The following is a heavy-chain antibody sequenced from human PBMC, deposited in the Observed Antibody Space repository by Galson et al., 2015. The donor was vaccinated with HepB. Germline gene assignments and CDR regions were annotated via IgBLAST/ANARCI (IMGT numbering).Heavy chain of an antibody. CDR2: INHSGST. J-gene: IGHJ3*02. V-gene: IGHV4-34*01. Sequence: SETLSLTCAVYGGSFSGYYWSWIRQPPGKGLEWIGEINHSGSTNYNPSLKSRVTISVDTSKNQFSLKLSSVTAADTAVYYCASVGTGDAFDIWGQGTMVTVSS. CDR1: GGSFSGYY. CDR3: ASVGTGDAFDI. D-gene: IGHD3/OR15-3a*01.